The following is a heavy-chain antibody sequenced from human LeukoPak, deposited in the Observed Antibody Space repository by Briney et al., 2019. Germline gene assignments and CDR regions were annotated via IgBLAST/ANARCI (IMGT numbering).Heavy chain of an antibody. J-gene: IGHJ4*02. V-gene: IGHV3-23*01. CDR2: ISGSGGST. D-gene: IGHD1-26*01. CDR1: GFTFSSYA. Sequence: GGSLRLSCAASGFTFSSYAMSWVRQAPGKGLEWVSAISGSGGSTYYAGSVKGRFTISRDNSKNTLYLQMNSLRAEDTAVYYCARGGDVVGALFDSWGQGTPVTVSS. CDR3: ARGGDVVGALFDS.